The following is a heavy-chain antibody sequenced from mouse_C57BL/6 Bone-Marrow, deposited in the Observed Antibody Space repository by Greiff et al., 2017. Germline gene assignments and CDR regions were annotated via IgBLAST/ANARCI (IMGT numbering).Heavy chain of an antibody. CDR2: IHPSDSDT. CDR1: GYTFTSYW. Sequence: QVQLQQPGAELVKPGASVKVSCKASGYTFTSYWMHWVKQRPGQGLEWIGRIHPSDSDTNYNQKFKGKATLTVDKSSSTAYMQLSSLTSENSAVYYGAGVYGKYGLAYWGKGTLVTVSA. V-gene: IGHV1-74*01. D-gene: IGHD2-1*01. J-gene: IGHJ3*01. CDR3: AGVYGKYGLAY.